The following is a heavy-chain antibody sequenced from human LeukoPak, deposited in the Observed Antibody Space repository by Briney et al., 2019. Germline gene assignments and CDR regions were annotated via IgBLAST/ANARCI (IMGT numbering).Heavy chain of an antibody. D-gene: IGHD3-22*01. J-gene: IGHJ4*02. Sequence: ASVKVSCKASGYTFTSYGISWVRQAPGQGLEWMGWISAYNGNTNYAQKLQGRVTMTTDTSTSTAYMELSSLRSEDTAVYYCARGAGYDSSGYFPARFDYWGQGTLVTVSS. CDR3: ARGAGYDSSGYFPARFDY. V-gene: IGHV1-18*01. CDR1: GYTFTSYG. CDR2: ISAYNGNT.